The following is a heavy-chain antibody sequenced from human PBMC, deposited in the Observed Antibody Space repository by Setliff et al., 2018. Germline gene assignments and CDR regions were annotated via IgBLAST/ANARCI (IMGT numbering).Heavy chain of an antibody. D-gene: IGHD3-22*01. J-gene: IGHJ3*01. CDR1: GGSISSHY. Sequence: SETLSLTCTVSGGSISSHYWSWIRQPPGKGLEWIGNIYTSGSTNYNPSLKSRVTISVDTSKNQFSLKLSSVTAADTAVYYCARDGSTYYYDSSGYLLWGQGTMVTVSS. CDR2: IYTSGST. CDR3: ARDGSTYYYDSSGYLL. V-gene: IGHV4-4*08.